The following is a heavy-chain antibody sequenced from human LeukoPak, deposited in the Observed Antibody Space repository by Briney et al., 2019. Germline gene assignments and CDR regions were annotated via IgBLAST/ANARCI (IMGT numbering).Heavy chain of an antibody. CDR3: ARTAVIAVAATSNWFDP. CDR2: INHSGST. Sequence: KPSETLSLTCAVYGGSFSGYYWSWIRQPPGKGLEWIGEINHSGSTNYNPSLKSRVTISVDTSKNQFSLKLSSVTAADTAVYYCARTAVIAVAATSNWFDPWGQGTLVTVSS. D-gene: IGHD6-19*01. J-gene: IGHJ5*02. CDR1: GGSFSGYY. V-gene: IGHV4-34*01.